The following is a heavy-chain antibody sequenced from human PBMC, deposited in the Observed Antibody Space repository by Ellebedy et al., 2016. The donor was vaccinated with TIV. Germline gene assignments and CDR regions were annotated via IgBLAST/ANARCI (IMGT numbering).Heavy chain of an antibody. J-gene: IGHJ3*02. Sequence: GESLKFSCAVSGFSISDSYMSWVRQAPGKGLEWVSCISAGGTVIYYADSVKGRFTISRDNTKNSLYLQMNSLRAEDTAVYHCATARGDHGAFEIWGQGTMATVSS. CDR3: ATARGDHGAFEI. D-gene: IGHD3-10*01. CDR2: ISAGGTVI. CDR1: GFSISDSY. V-gene: IGHV3-11*01.